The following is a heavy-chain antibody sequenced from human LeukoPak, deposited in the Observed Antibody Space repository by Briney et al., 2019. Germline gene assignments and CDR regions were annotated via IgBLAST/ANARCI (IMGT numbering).Heavy chain of an antibody. J-gene: IGHJ4*02. CDR2: ISGSGGST. CDR1: GFPFSSYS. CDR3: ARGGGYGSGTYYNVDY. Sequence: GGSLRLSCEASGFPFSSYSMSWVRQAPGKGLEWVSSISGSGGSTYYADSVKGRFTISRDNSKNTLYLQMNSLRAEDTAVYYCARGGGYGSGTYYNVDYWGQGTLVTVSS. D-gene: IGHD3-10*01. V-gene: IGHV3-23*01.